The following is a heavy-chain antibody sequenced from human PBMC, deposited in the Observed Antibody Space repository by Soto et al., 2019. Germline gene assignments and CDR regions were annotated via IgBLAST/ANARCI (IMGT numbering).Heavy chain of an antibody. J-gene: IGHJ4*02. CDR2: IYYSGST. CDR1: GGSISSSSYY. CDR3: AISYYYDSSGYFIR. V-gene: IGHV4-39*01. D-gene: IGHD3-22*01. Sequence: SETLSLTCTVSGGSISSSSYYWGWIRQPPGKGLEWIGSIYYSGSTYYNPSLKSRVTISVGTSKNQFSLKLSSVTAADTAVYYCAISYYYDSSGYFIRWGQGTLVTVSS.